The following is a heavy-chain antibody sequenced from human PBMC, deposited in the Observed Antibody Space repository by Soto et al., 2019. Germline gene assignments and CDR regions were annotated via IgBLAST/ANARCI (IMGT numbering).Heavy chain of an antibody. D-gene: IGHD3-16*01. V-gene: IGHV3-73*02. CDR1: GFIFSGSA. J-gene: IGHJ3*02. Sequence: EVQLVESGGGLVQPGGSLKLSCAASGFIFSGSAMRWVRQASGKGLEWVGRIRSKANSYATAYAASVQGRFTISRDDSKNTAYLQMNSLKTEDAAVYYCTSPLLTDGFDMWGQGTMVTVSS. CDR2: IRSKANSYAT. CDR3: TSPLLTDGFDM.